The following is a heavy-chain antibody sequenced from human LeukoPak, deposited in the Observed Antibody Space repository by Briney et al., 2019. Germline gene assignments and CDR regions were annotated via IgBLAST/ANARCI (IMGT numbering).Heavy chain of an antibody. CDR2: IYYTRRT. CDR3: ERASQGGWFDP. CDR1: GGSITSSSHY. Sequence: SETLSLTCNVSGGSITSSSHYWGWIRQPPGKGLEWIGNIYYTRRTYSNPSLQSRVTISVDRSQSQFSLKLTSVTAADTAVYYCERASQGGWFDPWGQGTLVTVSS. V-gene: IGHV4-39*07. D-gene: IGHD2-15*01. J-gene: IGHJ5*02.